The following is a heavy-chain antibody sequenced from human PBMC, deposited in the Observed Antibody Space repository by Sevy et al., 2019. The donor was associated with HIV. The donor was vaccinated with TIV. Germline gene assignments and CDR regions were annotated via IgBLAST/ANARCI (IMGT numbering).Heavy chain of an antibody. CDR1: GFTFTSSA. CDR2: IVVGSGNT. Sequence: ASVKVSCKASGFTFTSSAVQWVRQARGQRLEWIGWIVVGSGNTNYAQMFQERVTITRDMSTSTAYMELSSLRSEDTAVYYCAAAESYYYDSSGNWFDPWGQGTLVTVSS. J-gene: IGHJ5*02. V-gene: IGHV1-58*01. D-gene: IGHD3-22*01. CDR3: AAAESYYYDSSGNWFDP.